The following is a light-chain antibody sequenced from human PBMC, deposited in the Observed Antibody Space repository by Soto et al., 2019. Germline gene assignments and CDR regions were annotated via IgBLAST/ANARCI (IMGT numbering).Light chain of an antibody. CDR1: QTISSW. CDR2: EAS. Sequence: DIQRTQSPSTLSGSVADRVTITCRASQTISSWLAWYQQKPGKAPKLLIYEASTLQSGVPSRFSGSGSGTEFTLTISGLLPEDFAAYHCQQLYTFPFTFGQGTRLEIK. J-gene: IGKJ5*01. CDR3: QQLYTFPFT. V-gene: IGKV1-5*01.